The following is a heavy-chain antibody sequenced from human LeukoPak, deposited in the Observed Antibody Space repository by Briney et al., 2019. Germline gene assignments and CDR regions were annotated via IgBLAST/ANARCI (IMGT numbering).Heavy chain of an antibody. CDR3: ARDYGDYEFSYYFDY. CDR2: ISYDGSNK. D-gene: IGHD4-17*01. J-gene: IGHJ4*02. CDR1: GFTFSSYA. V-gene: IGHV3-30-3*01. Sequence: GGSLRLSCAASGFTFSSYAMHWVRQAPGKGLEWVAVISYDGSNKYCADSVKGRFTISRDNSKNTLYLQMNSLRAEDTAVYYCARDYGDYEFSYYFDYWGQGTLVTVSS.